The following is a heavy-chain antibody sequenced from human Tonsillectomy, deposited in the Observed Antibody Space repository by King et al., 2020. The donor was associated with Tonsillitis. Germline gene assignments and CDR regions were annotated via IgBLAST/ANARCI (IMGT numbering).Heavy chain of an antibody. CDR3: ARYEGGGFDP. D-gene: IGHD2-15*01. Sequence: QLQESGPGLVKPSQTLSLTCTVSGGSISGGAYYWSWIRQHPGKGLEWIGYIYYSGDTYYNPSLRSRLTISVDTSKNQFSLKLSSVTAADTAVYFCARYEGGGFDPWGQGTLVTVSS. V-gene: IGHV4-31*03. J-gene: IGHJ5*02. CDR2: IYYSGDT. CDR1: GGSISGGAYY.